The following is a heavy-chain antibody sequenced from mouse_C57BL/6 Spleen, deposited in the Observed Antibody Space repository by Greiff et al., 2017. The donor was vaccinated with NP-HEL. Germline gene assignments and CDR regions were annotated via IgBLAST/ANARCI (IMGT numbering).Heavy chain of an antibody. J-gene: IGHJ2*01. D-gene: IGHD4-1*01. CDR3: AWKGLGFYYFDY. V-gene: IGHV1-47*01. CDR2: FHPYNDDT. CDR1: GYTFTTYP. Sequence: VKVVESGAELVKPGASVKMSCKASGYTFTTYPIEWMKQNHGKSLEWIGNFHPYNDDTKYNEKFKGKATLTVEKSSSTVYLELSRLTSDDSAVYYCAWKGLGFYYFDYWGQGTTLTVSS.